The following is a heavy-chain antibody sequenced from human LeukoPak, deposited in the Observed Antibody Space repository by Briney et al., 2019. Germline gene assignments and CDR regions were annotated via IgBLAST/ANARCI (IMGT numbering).Heavy chain of an antibody. CDR1: GFTFDDYA. V-gene: IGHV3-43*02. CDR2: ISGDGGST. D-gene: IGHD3-9*01. CDR3: AKDASVLHDWSFTYGMDV. J-gene: IGHJ6*02. Sequence: GGSLRLSCAASGFTFDDYAMHWVRQAPGKGLEWVSLISGDGGSTYYADSVKGRFTISRDNSKNSLYLQMNSLRTEDTALYYCAKDASVLHDWSFTYGMDVWGQGTTVTVSS.